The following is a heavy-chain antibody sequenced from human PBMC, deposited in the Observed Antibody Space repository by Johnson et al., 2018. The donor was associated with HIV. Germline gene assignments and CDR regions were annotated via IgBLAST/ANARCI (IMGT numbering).Heavy chain of an antibody. CDR1: KFTFDDYA. V-gene: IGHV3-9*01. Sequence: VQLVESGGGLLQPGRSLRLSCAVSKFTFDDYAMHWVRQAPGKGLEWVSGISWNSGNIAFADSVKGRFTISRDNAKNSLYLQMNSLRAEDTAVFHCARGDVGAFDSWGQGTMVTVSS. CDR2: ISWNSGNI. J-gene: IGHJ3*02. CDR3: ARGDVGAFDS. D-gene: IGHD1-26*01.